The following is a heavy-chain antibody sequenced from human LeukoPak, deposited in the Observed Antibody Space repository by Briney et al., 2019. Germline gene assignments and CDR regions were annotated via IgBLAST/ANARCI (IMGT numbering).Heavy chain of an antibody. CDR3: ARDAGGDSSGFVDF. D-gene: IGHD6-6*01. V-gene: IGHV3-53*04. CDR2: IYTDGKT. Sequence: GGSLRLSCAASGFSVSSNYMSWVRQPPGKGLEWVALIYTDGKTYYAGSVKGRFTISRHNSNNPLCLQMNSLRGEDTAVYYCARDAGGDSSGFVDFWGQGTLVTVSS. J-gene: IGHJ4*02. CDR1: GFSVSSNY.